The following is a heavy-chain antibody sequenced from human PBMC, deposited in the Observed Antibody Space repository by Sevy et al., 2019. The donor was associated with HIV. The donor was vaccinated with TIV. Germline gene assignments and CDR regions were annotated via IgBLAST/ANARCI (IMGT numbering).Heavy chain of an antibody. J-gene: IGHJ4*02. V-gene: IGHV3-30*18. Sequence: GGSLRLSCAASGFTFGDYGFHWVRQSPGKGLEWVAVISYDGSDKYYADSVKGRFTISRDNSKNTVYLQMSSLRTEDTAVYYCANDNPQKFDSDNYYSAGPDHWGQGTLVTVSS. D-gene: IGHD3-22*01. CDR2: ISYDGSDK. CDR1: GFTFGDYG. CDR3: ANDNPQKFDSDNYYSAGPDH.